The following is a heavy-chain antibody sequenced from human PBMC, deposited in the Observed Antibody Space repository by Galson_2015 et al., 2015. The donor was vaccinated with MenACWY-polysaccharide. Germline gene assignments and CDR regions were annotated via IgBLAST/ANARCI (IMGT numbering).Heavy chain of an antibody. CDR2: IYSGGNT. Sequence: SLRLSCAASEFTVSSNYMSWVRQAPAKGLEWVSIIYSGGNTYYADSVKGRFTGSRDESKNTLYLQMNSLRAEDTAVYYCASTTVTGPPGVDAVDIWGNGTMVTASS. CDR1: EFTVSSNY. J-gene: IGHJ3*02. V-gene: IGHV3-53*01. CDR3: ASTTVTGPPGVDAVDI. D-gene: IGHD4-11*01.